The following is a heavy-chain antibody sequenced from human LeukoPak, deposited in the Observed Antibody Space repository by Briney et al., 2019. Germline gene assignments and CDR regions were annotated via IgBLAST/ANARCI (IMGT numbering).Heavy chain of an antibody. Sequence: PGGSLRLSCAASGFTVSSNYMSWVRQAPGKGLEWVSVIYSGGSTYYADSVKGRFTISRDNSKNTLYLQMNSLRAEDTAVYYCARDRPPNYGGNSAWGQGTLVTLSS. CDR3: ARDRPPNYGGNSA. CDR2: IYSGGST. D-gene: IGHD4-23*01. J-gene: IGHJ5*02. V-gene: IGHV3-66*01. CDR1: GFTVSSNY.